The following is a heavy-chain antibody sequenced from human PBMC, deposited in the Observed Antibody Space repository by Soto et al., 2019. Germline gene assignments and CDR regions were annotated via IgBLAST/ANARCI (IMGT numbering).Heavy chain of an antibody. CDR2: IYPGDSDT. D-gene: IGHD2-15*01. V-gene: IGHV5-51*01. CDR3: ARHQDCSGGSCYSGYYYYGMDV. Sequence: PGESLKISCKGSGYSFTSYWIGWVRQMPGKGLAWMGIIYPGDSDTRYSPSFQGQVTISADKSISTAYLQWSSLKASDTAMYYCARHQDCSGGSCYSGYYYYGMDVWGQGTTVTVSS. J-gene: IGHJ6*02. CDR1: GYSFTSYW.